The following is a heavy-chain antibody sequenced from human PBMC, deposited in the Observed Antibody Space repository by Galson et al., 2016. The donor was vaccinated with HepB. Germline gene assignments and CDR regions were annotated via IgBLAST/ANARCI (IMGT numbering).Heavy chain of an antibody. CDR3: AKGGDYDA. D-gene: IGHD2-21*02. Sequence: SLRLSCAASGFTFSNYGIHWVRQAPGKGLEWVAIIWYDGSNKYYADSVKGRFTISRDNSKNTLYLQMNSLRADDTAVYYCAKGGDYDAWGQGTLVIVSS. J-gene: IGHJ5*02. CDR2: IWYDGSNK. CDR1: GFTFSNYG. V-gene: IGHV3-33*06.